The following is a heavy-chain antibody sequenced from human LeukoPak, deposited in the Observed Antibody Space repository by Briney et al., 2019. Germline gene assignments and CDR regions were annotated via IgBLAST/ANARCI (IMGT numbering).Heavy chain of an antibody. CDR3: LFQAEDGIRDFDWLLYPEY. CDR1: GFTFSSYA. D-gene: IGHD3-9*01. Sequence: GGSLRLSCAASGFTFSSYAMNWVPQAPGKVLEWVAAITGSGGSTYYADSVNGRFTISRDNSKNTLYLQVNRLRAEDTVVYCFLFQAEDGIRDFDWLLYPEYWGQGTLVTVSS. CDR2: ITGSGGST. J-gene: IGHJ4*02. V-gene: IGHV3-23*01.